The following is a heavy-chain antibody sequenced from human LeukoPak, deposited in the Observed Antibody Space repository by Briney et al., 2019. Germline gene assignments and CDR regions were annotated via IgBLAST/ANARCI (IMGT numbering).Heavy chain of an antibody. J-gene: IGHJ3*02. CDR2: VNAGNGNT. V-gene: IGHV1-3*01. D-gene: IGHD5/OR15-5a*01. CDR3: ARGWLSTTGRASLSYLAFDI. Sequence: TGGAPRLSCAASGFPFTSYAMHWGRQAPGQKPEWGGWVNAGNGNTKYSQKFQGRVTITRNTSISTAYMELSSLRSEDTAVYYCARGWLSTTGRASLSYLAFDIWGQGTMVTVSS. CDR1: GFPFTSYA.